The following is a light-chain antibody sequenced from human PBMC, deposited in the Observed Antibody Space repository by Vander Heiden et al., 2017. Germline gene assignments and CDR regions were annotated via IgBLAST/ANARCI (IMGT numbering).Light chain of an antibody. CDR2: TNN. CDR3: ATWDDSLSVFYV. V-gene: IGLV1-44*01. Sequence: QSVLIQPPSASGTPGQRVTISCSGSNSNIGTNSVNWYQQFPGTAPKLLIYTNNQRPSGVPSRFSGSKSGTSASLTINGLQSDDEADYYCATWDDSLSVFYVFGSGTKVTVL. J-gene: IGLJ1*01. CDR1: NSNIGTNS.